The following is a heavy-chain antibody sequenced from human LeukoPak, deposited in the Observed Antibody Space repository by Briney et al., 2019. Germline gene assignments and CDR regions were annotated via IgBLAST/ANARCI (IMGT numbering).Heavy chain of an antibody. CDR2: INTNTGNP. CDR1: GYTFTSYA. J-gene: IGHJ4*02. V-gene: IGHV7-4-1*02. D-gene: IGHD6-13*01. Sequence: GASVKVSCKASGYTFTSYAMNWVRQAPGQGLEWMGWINTNTGNPTYAQGFTGRFVFSLDTSVSTAYLQISSLKAEDTAVYYCARADSSSWYVVGNPDYWGQGTLVTVSS. CDR3: ARADSSSWYVVGNPDY.